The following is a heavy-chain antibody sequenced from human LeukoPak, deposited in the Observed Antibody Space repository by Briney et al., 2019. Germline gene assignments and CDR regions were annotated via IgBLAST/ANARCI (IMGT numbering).Heavy chain of an antibody. CDR3: VRDPRFPGTNPNEEQLAYFDY. CDR1: GGTFSSYA. CDR2: IIPIFGTA. Sequence: SVKVSCKASGGTFSSYAISWVRQAPGQGLEWMGGIIPIFGTANYAQKFQGRVTITADKSTSTAYMELSSLRSEDTAVYYCVRDPRFPGTNPNEEQLAYFDYWGQGTLVTVSS. J-gene: IGHJ4*02. V-gene: IGHV1-69*06. D-gene: IGHD6-13*01.